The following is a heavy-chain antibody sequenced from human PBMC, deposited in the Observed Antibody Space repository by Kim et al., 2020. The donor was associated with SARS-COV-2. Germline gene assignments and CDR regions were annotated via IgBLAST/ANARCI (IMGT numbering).Heavy chain of an antibody. J-gene: IGHJ4*02. V-gene: IGHV3-23*01. D-gene: IGHD6-19*01. Sequence: YYAGSVKGRFTSAGDNSKNTLHLQMHSLRAEDTAVYYCAKGGGWLYYFDYWGQGTLGTVSS. CDR3: AKGGGWLYYFDY.